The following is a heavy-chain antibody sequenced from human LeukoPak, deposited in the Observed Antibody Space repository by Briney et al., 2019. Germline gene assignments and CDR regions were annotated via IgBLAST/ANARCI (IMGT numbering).Heavy chain of an antibody. J-gene: IGHJ5*02. V-gene: IGHV5-51*01. CDR3: VRGRGYYDSYNGYYDPDNWFET. CDR1: GYTFSKYW. D-gene: IGHD3-16*01. Sequence: GGSLRLSCKTSGYTFSKYWIGWVRQKSGKGLEWMGIIDPNDSDTRYSPSFQGPVTISADTSTSTAYLQWSSLMASDTAMYYCVRGRGYYDSYNGYYDPDNWFETWGQGTLVTVSS. CDR2: IDPNDSDT.